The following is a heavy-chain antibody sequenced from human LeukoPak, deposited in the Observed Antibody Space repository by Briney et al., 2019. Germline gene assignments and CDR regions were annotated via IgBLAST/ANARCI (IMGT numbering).Heavy chain of an antibody. CDR2: IYYSGST. V-gene: IGHV4-59*08. D-gene: IGHD6-19*01. CDR3: ARGDSGWYWDY. CDR1: GGSISSYY. Sequence: KPSETLSLTCTVSGGSISSYYWSWIRQSPGKGLEWIGYIYYSGSTNYNPSLRSRVTISVDTSKSQLSLKLSSVTAADTAVYYCARGDSGWYWDYWGQGTLVTVSS. J-gene: IGHJ4*02.